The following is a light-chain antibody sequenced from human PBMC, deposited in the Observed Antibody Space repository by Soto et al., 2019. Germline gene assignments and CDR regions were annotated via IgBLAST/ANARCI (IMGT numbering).Light chain of an antibody. Sequence: QMTQSPSTLSASVGDRVTITCRASQTIGTLLAWYQQKPGKAPKLLIYKASSLESGVPSRFGGSGFGTDFTLTISSLQPDDFATYYCQQYETYWTFGQGTKVEIK. CDR1: QTIGTL. J-gene: IGKJ1*01. V-gene: IGKV1-5*03. CDR3: QQYETYWT. CDR2: KAS.